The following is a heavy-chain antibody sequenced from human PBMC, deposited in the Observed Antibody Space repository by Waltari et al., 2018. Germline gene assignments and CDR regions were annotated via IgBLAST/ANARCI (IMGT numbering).Heavy chain of an antibody. J-gene: IGHJ4*02. Sequence: EVQLVPYGAEVKKTGESLKTSSTGTGYRLTSYWIGWEDQMPGKSVEWMRIIYPGDSYTSYSPSFQGQVTITADKSISTAYLQWSSLKASDTAMYYCARLAWGGNSEFDYWGQGTLVTVSS. CDR3: ARLAWGGNSEFDY. D-gene: IGHD3-16*01. CDR1: GYRLTSYW. V-gene: IGHV5-51*07. CDR2: IYPGDSYT.